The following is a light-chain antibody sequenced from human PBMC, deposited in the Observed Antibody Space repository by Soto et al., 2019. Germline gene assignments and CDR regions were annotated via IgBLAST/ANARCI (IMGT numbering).Light chain of an antibody. CDR2: DAS. Sequence: EIVLTQSPATLSLSPEERAALSCRASQSVSSHLAWYQQKPGQAPRLLIYDASNRATGIPARFSGSGSGTDFTLIISSLEPEDLAVYYCQHRSNWPLTFGGGTKVEIK. CDR3: QHRSNWPLT. V-gene: IGKV3-11*01. J-gene: IGKJ4*01. CDR1: QSVSSH.